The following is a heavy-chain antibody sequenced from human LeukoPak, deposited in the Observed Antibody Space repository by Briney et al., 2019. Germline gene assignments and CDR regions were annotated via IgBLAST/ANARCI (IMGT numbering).Heavy chain of an antibody. J-gene: IGHJ4*02. CDR1: GFIFSNAW. Sequence: GGSLRLSCAGSGFIFSNAWMSWVRQAPGKGLEWVGRIKGKPDGETIDYAAPVKGRFTISRDDSKNTLYLQMNSLKTEDSAVYYCTTHRSGSYFDYWGQGTLVTVSS. D-gene: IGHD6-19*01. CDR3: TTHRSGSYFDY. CDR2: IKGKPDGETI. V-gene: IGHV3-15*01.